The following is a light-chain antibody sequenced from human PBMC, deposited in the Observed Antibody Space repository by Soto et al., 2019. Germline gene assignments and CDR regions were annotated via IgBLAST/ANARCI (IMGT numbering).Light chain of an antibody. CDR2: AAS. Sequence: DIQMTQSPSTLSAFVGDRVTITCRASQSLSISLAWYHQKAGKAPKLLIYAASNLQSGVPSRFSGSGSGTEFTLTISSLQPDDFAAYYCQQYNSYPWTFGQGTKVEIK. J-gene: IGKJ1*01. V-gene: IGKV1-5*01. CDR1: QSLSIS. CDR3: QQYNSYPWT.